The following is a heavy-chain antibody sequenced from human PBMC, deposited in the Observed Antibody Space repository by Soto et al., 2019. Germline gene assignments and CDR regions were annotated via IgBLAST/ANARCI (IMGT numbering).Heavy chain of an antibody. V-gene: IGHV1-3*01. CDR1: GYTFTSYA. CDR3: ARDLAVANHIVVVPAAIRGAFDI. J-gene: IGHJ3*02. CDR2: INADNGNT. D-gene: IGHD2-2*02. Sequence: ASVKVSCKASGYTFTSYAMHWVRQAPGQRLEWMGWINADNGNTKYSQKFQGRVTITRDTSASTAYMELGSLRSEDTAVYYCARDLAVANHIVVVPAAIRGAFDIWGQGTMVTVSS.